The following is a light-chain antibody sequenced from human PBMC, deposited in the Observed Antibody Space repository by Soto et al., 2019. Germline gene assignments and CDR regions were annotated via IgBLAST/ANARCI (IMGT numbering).Light chain of an antibody. CDR3: QKYNRAPRS. J-gene: IGKJ4*01. Sequence: DTQMTQSPSSLSASVGDRVTISCRASQGIAAYLAWYQQKPGEAPKLLIHGASTLHSGVPSRFSGSGSGTDFTLTISSLQPEDVATYFCQKYNRAPRSFGGGTKVDIK. V-gene: IGKV1-27*01. CDR1: QGIAAY. CDR2: GAS.